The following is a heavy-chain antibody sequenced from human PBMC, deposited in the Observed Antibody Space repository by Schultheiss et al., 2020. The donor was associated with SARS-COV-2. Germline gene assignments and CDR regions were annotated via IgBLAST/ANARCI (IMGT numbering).Heavy chain of an antibody. J-gene: IGHJ4*02. CDR2: IYYTGIT. V-gene: IGHV4-59*01. CDR3: ARAARVEQLFSVRGGHLDY. Sequence: SQTLSLTCTVSGSSISGYFWTWIRQPPGKGLEQMGNIYYTGITKYSPSLKSRVTISVDTPKKQFSLRLGSVTAADTAVYYCARAARVEQLFSVRGGHLDYWGRGTQVTVSS. CDR1: GSSISGYF. D-gene: IGHD3-10*01.